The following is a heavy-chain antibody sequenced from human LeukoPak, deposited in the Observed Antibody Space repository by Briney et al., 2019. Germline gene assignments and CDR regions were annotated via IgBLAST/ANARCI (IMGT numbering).Heavy chain of an antibody. J-gene: IGHJ5*02. CDR3: ARQQGYDYGGLDWFDP. CDR1: RFTFSSYS. D-gene: IGHD4-23*01. CDR2: ISGSGGST. Sequence: PGGSLRLSCAASRFTFSSYSMNWVRQAPGKGLEGVSAISGSGGSTYYADSVKGRFTISRDNSKNTLYLEMNSLRAEDTAVYYCARQQGYDYGGLDWFDPWGQGTLVTVSS. V-gene: IGHV3-23*01.